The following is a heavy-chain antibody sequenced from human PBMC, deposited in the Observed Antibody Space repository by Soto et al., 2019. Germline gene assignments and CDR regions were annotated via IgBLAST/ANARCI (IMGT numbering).Heavy chain of an antibody. D-gene: IGHD1-26*01. CDR2: IYSGGST. J-gene: IGHJ4*02. CDR1: GFTVSSNY. V-gene: IGHV3-53*01. Sequence: GGSLRLSCAAAGFTVSSNYMSWVRQAPGKGLEWVSVIYSGGSTYYADSVKGRFTISRDNSKNTLYLQMNSLRAEDTAVYYCARVNGGSYTPHYFDYRGTGTRVTASS. CDR3: ARVNGGSYTPHYFDY.